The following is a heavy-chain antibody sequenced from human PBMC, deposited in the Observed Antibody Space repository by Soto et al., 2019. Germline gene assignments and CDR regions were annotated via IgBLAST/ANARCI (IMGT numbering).Heavy chain of an antibody. Sequence: GGSLRLSCAAAGFTFSSYARSWVRQATGKGLEWVSAISGSGGSTYYAGSVKGRFTISRDNSKNTLYLQMNSLRAEDTAVYYCAKEGPLWFGELHFDYWGQGTLVTVSS. D-gene: IGHD3-10*01. CDR2: ISGSGGST. CDR1: GFTFSSYA. CDR3: AKEGPLWFGELHFDY. J-gene: IGHJ4*02. V-gene: IGHV3-23*01.